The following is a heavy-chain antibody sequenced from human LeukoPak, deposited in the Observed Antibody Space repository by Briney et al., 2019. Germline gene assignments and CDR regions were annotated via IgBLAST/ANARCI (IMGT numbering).Heavy chain of an antibody. CDR1: GFTFSSYG. CDR3: AKDGLSSSWYHYYYYMDV. Sequence: GGSLRLSCAASGFTFSSYGMHWVRQAPGKGLEWVAFIRYDGSNKYYADSVKGRFTISRDNSKNTLYLQMNSLRAEDTAVYYYAKDGLSSSWYHYYYYMDVWGKGTTVTISS. CDR2: IRYDGSNK. D-gene: IGHD6-13*01. J-gene: IGHJ6*03. V-gene: IGHV3-30*02.